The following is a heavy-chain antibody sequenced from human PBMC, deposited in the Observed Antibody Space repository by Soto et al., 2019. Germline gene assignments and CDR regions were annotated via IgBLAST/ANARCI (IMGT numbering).Heavy chain of an antibody. J-gene: IGHJ5*02. Sequence: QVQLVQSGAEVKKPGASVKVSCKASGYTFTSYGISWVRQAPGQGLEWMGWISAYNGNTNYAQKLQGRLTMTTDTSPSTSHMDLRSPRPDDPAVYYCASARGSTTFLSALDPWGQGTLVTVSS. CDR2: ISAYNGNT. CDR3: ASARGSTTFLSALDP. CDR1: GYTFTSYG. V-gene: IGHV1-18*01. D-gene: IGHD3-9*01.